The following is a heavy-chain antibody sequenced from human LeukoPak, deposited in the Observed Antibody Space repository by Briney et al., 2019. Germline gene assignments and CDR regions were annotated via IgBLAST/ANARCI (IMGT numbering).Heavy chain of an antibody. CDR3: ARHGSGGRIVSSWVFDP. CDR1: GGSISSYY. CDR2: SYTSGST. J-gene: IGHJ5*02. V-gene: IGHV4-4*09. D-gene: IGHD6-13*01. Sequence: NPSETLSLTCTVSGGSISSYYWSWIRQPPGKGLEWIGYSYTSGSTNYNPSLKSRVTISVDTSKNQFSLKLSSVTAADTAVYYCARHGSGGRIVSSWVFDPWGQGTLVTVSS.